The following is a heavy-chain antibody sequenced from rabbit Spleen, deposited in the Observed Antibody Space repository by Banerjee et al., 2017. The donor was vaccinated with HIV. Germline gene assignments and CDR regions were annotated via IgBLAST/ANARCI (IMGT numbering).Heavy chain of an antibody. CDR3: ARDLVAVIGWNFNL. D-gene: IGHD5-1*01. V-gene: IGHV1S47*01. J-gene: IGHJ4*01. Sequence: QQRLVESGGGLVKPGASLTLTCKASGFNFSNNAMCWVRQTPGKGPEWIACIYNGDGSTYYASWAKGRFIMSRTSSTTVTLQMTSLTAADTATYFCARDLVAVIGWNFNLWGQGTLVTVS. CDR2: IYNGDGST. CDR1: GFNFSNNA.